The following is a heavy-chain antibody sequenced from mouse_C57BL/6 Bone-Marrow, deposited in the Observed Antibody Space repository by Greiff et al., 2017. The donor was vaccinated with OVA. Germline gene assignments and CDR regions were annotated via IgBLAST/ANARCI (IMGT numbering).Heavy chain of an antibody. CDR1: GYAFTNYL. V-gene: IGHV1-54*01. CDR3: ARYWGGYFDY. J-gene: IGHJ2*01. Sequence: VKLMESGAELVRPGTSVKVSCKASGYAFTNYLIEWVKQRPGQGLEWIGVINPGSGGTNYNEKFKGKATLTADKSSSTAYMQLSSLTSEDSAVYFCARYWGGYFDYWGQGTTLTVSS. CDR2: INPGSGGT. D-gene: IGHD4-1*01.